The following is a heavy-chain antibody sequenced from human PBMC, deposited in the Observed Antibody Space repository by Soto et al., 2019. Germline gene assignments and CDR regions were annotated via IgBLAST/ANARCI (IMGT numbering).Heavy chain of an antibody. J-gene: IGHJ3*02. D-gene: IGHD3-22*01. V-gene: IGHV1-18*01. CDR2: ISAYNGNT. CDR1: GYTFTSYG. Sequence: ASVKVSCKASGYTFTSYGISWVRQAPGQGLEWMGWISAYNGNTNYAQKLQGRVTMTTETSTSTAYMELRSLRSDDTAVYYCARALYYYDSSGYYLIDAFDIWGQGTMVTVSS. CDR3: ARALYYYDSSGYYLIDAFDI.